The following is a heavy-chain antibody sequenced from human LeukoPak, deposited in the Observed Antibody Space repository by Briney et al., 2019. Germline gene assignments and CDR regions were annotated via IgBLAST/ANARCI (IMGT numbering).Heavy chain of an antibody. Sequence: ASVKVSCKASGYTFTGYYMHWVRPAPGQGLEWVGWINPRSGGTDYAQRLQGRVSMTTDTSIATAYMELSRLTSDDTAIYYCARGTIGSYSSVHDWGQGTLLIVSS. CDR3: ARGTIGSYSSVHD. CDR1: GYTFTGYY. J-gene: IGHJ1*01. CDR2: INPRSGGT. V-gene: IGHV1-2*02. D-gene: IGHD1-26*01.